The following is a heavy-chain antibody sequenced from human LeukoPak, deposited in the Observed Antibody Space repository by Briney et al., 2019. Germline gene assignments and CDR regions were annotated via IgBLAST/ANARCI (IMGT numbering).Heavy chain of an antibody. D-gene: IGHD3-10*01. Sequence: GGSLRLSCAASGFTVSSNHMSWVRQAPGKGLEWVSVIYSGGSTYYADSVKGRFTISRDNSKNTLYLQMNSLRAEDTAVYYCARDIRFGEGYGMDVWGQGTTVTVSS. CDR3: ARDIRFGEGYGMDV. CDR1: GFTVSSNH. V-gene: IGHV3-66*01. CDR2: IYSGGST. J-gene: IGHJ6*02.